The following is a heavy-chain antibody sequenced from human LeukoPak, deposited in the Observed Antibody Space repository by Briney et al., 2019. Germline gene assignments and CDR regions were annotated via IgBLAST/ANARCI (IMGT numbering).Heavy chain of an antibody. CDR2: IFHTGNS. CDR3: ARHPFSDGFDI. V-gene: IGHV4-30-4*01. J-gene: IGHJ3*02. CDR1: GGSISVSDHY. Sequence: SQTLSLTCAVSGGSISVSDHYWSWIRQPPGKGLEWIAYIFHTGNSNYNPSLKGRVTISVDTSKNQFSLKVNSVTAADTAMYYCARHPFSDGFDIWGQGTMVTVSS.